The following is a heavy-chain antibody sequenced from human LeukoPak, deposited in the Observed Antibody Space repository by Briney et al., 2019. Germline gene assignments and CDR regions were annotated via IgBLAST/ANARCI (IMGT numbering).Heavy chain of an antibody. J-gene: IGHJ4*02. CDR1: GFTFDDYA. CDR2: ISWNSGSI. D-gene: IGHD1-26*01. CDR3: AKVADDPVGAHGFDY. Sequence: PGGSLRLSCAASGFTFDDYAMHWVRQAPGKGLEWVSGISWNSGSIGYADSVKGRFTISRDNAKNSLYLQMNSLRAEDTALYYCAKVADDPVGAHGFDYWGQGTLVTVSS. V-gene: IGHV3-9*01.